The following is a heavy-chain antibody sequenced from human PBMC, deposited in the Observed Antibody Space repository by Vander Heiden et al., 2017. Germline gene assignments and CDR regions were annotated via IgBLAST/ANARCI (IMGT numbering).Heavy chain of an antibody. D-gene: IGHD5-18*01. V-gene: IGHV3-23*01. CDR2: ISATLFTGSNFKT. Sequence: EVQLLEAGGGLVQPGGSLRLSCAGSGFTFSTYAMTWVRQAPGEGLEWVSSISATLFTGSNFKTYYAESVKGRFTVSRDNSKNTLYLQMNSLRVEDTAVYYCAKDLDSYGYDVPDSWGQGTLVTVSS. CDR1: GFTFSTYA. J-gene: IGHJ4*02. CDR3: AKDLDSYGYDVPDS.